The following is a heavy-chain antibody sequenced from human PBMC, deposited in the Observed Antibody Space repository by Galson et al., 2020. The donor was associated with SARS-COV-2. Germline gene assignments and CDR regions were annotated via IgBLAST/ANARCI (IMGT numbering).Heavy chain of an antibody. CDR2: NNTDTGHP. J-gene: IGHJ1*01. CDR3: ARELPAAGHFQV. CDR1: GYTLRSFS. V-gene: IGHV7-4-1*02. Sequence: AYVKVSCKASGYTLRSFSLSWLRQVPGQGLEWMGWNNTDTGHPTYAKDFTGRFVFSLDTAVSTAFLHISRLRTEDSAVYYCARELPAAGHFQVWCQGTLVTVSS. D-gene: IGHD6-13*01.